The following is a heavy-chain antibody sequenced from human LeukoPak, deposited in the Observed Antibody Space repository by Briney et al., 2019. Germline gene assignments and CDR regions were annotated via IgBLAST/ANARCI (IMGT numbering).Heavy chain of an antibody. J-gene: IGHJ5*02. CDR1: GFTFSSYA. CDR2: ISGSGGST. V-gene: IGHV3-23*01. D-gene: IGHD2-15*01. Sequence: GGSLRLSCAVSGFTFSSYAMSWVRQAPGKGLEWVSAISGSGGSTYYADSVKGRFTISRDNSKNTLYLQMNSLRAEDTAVCYCAKALSRGYCSGGSCSAFDPWGQGTLVTVSS. CDR3: AKALSRGYCSGGSCSAFDP.